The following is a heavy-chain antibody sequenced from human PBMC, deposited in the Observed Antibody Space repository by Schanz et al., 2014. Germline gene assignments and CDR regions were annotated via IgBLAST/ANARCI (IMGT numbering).Heavy chain of an antibody. J-gene: IGHJ6*02. Sequence: DVQLLESGGGLVQPGGSLRLSCAASGFTFSDHYMDWVRQAPGKGLEWVSALSGSGGSTYYADSVKGRFTISRDNAKNTLYLQMNSLSADDTAVFYCAKGMGYCSGGTCYDYYYYGLDVWGQGTTVTVSS. CDR2: LSGSGGST. D-gene: IGHD2-15*01. CDR3: AKGMGYCSGGTCYDYYYYGLDV. CDR1: GFTFSDHY. V-gene: IGHV3-23*01.